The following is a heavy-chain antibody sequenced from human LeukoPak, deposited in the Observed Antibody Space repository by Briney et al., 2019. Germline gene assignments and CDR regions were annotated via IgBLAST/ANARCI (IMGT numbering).Heavy chain of an antibody. D-gene: IGHD2-2*01. J-gene: IGHJ5*02. CDR3: ARVNCSSTSCYDRWFDP. V-gene: IGHV1-69*05. CDR2: IIPIFGTA. Sequence: GASVKVSCKASGGTFSSYAISWVRQAPGQGLEWMGGIIPIFGTANYTQKFQGRVTITTDESTSTAYMELSSLRSEDTAVYYCARVNCSSTSCYDRWFDPWGQGTLVTVSS. CDR1: GGTFSSYA.